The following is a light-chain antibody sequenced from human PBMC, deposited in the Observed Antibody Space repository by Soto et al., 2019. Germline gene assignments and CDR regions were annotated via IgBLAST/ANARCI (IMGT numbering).Light chain of an antibody. J-gene: IGKJ4*01. CDR3: QHYCSTPPLT. CDR2: GAS. Sequence: EFVLTQSPGTLSLSPGERATLSCRASQSISSNFLAWYQQKPGQAPRLLIYGASSRATGIPDRYSGGGSGTDFTLTISRLEPEDFAVYYCQHYCSTPPLTFGGGTKVEIK. V-gene: IGKV3-20*01. CDR1: QSISSNF.